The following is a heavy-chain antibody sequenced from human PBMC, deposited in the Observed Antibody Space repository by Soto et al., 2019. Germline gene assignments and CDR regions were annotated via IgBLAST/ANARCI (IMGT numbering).Heavy chain of an antibody. V-gene: IGHV4-59*01. CDR3: ARLYRLQLGYYFDP. D-gene: IGHD6-13*01. CDR2: MYNTGST. J-gene: IGHJ4*02. Sequence: PSETLSLTCTVSGGSISGYYWSWIRQPPGKGLEWIGYMYNTGSTVYNPSFKSRVTISVDTSKNQFSLKLNSVTAADTAVYYCARLYRLQLGYYFDPWGQGTLVTVSS. CDR1: GGSISGYY.